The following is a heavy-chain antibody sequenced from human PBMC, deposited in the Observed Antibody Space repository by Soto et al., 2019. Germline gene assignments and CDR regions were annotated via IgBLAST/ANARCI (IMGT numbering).Heavy chain of an antibody. CDR3: ARVVSLGYGYDY. CDR2: IIPIFGTA. CDR1: GGTFSSYA. Sequence: SVKVSCKASGGTFSSYAISWVRQAPGQGLEWMGGIIPIFGTANYAQKFQGRVTITADESTSTAYMELSSLRSEDTAVYYCARVVSLGYGYDYWGQGTLVTVSS. V-gene: IGHV1-69*13. J-gene: IGHJ4*02. D-gene: IGHD1-1*01.